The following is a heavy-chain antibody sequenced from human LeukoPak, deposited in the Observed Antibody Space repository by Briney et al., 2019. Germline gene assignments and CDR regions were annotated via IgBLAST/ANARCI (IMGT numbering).Heavy chain of an antibody. CDR2: ISSGSTYI. CDR3: AGSDTIGYSPREWDYWYFDL. V-gene: IGHV3-21*01. J-gene: IGHJ2*01. CDR1: GFTFNRYS. D-gene: IGHD3-22*01. Sequence: PGRSLRLSCAASGFTFNRYSMNWVRQAPGKGLEWVSSISSGSTYIYYADSVKGRFTISRDNAKNSLYLQIYSLRAEDTAVYYCAGSDTIGYSPREWDYWYFDLWGRGTLVTVSS.